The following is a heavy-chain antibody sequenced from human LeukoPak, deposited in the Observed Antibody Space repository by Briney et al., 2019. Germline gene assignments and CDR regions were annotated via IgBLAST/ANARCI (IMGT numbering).Heavy chain of an antibody. J-gene: IGHJ4*02. CDR3: ATFWQSGRQGFDS. D-gene: IGHD1-26*01. V-gene: IGHV3-21*04. CDR2: ISSIRSYI. CDR1: GFTFSDYS. Sequence: GGSLRLSCAGSGFTFSDYSMNWVRQAPGKGLEWVSSISSIRSYIYYGDSVKGRFTISRDNAKNSLYLQMNSLRAEDTAVYYCATFWQSGRQGFDSWGQGTLVTVSS.